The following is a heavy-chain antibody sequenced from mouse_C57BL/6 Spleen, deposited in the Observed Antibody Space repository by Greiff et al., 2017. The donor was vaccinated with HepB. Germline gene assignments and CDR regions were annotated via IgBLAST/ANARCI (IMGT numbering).Heavy chain of an antibody. CDR2: IHPNSGST. V-gene: IGHV1-64*01. CDR3: ARGRGTTVVEGYFDV. Sequence: QVQLQQPGAELVKPGASVKLSCKASGYTFTSYWMHWVKQRPGQGLEWIGMIHPNSGSTNYNEKFKSKATLTVDKSSSTAYMQLSSLTSEDSAVDYCARGRGTTVVEGYFDVWGTGTMVTVSS. D-gene: IGHD1-1*01. J-gene: IGHJ1*03. CDR1: GYTFTSYW.